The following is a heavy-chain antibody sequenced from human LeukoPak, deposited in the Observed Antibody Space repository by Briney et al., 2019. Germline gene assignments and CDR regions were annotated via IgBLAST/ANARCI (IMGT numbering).Heavy chain of an antibody. CDR2: ISGSGGST. Sequence: GASLRLSCAASGFTFSSYAMSWVRQAPGKGLEWVSVISGSGGSTYYADSVKGRFTISRDNSKNTLFLQMNSLRAEDTAVYYCAKDALPGKAWEWLVNFDYWGQGTLVTVSS. CDR1: GFTFSSYA. CDR3: AKDALPGKAWEWLVNFDY. D-gene: IGHD6-19*01. J-gene: IGHJ4*02. V-gene: IGHV3-23*01.